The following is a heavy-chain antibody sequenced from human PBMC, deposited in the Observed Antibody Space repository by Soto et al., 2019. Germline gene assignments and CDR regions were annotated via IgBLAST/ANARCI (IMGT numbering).Heavy chain of an antibody. CDR1: EGTFNSYA. CDR3: ASVAIRCYLSFFDS. Sequence: AQVVQSGAEVRKPGSSVKLSCKASEGTFNSYAIAWVRQAPGQGLEWMGGIIPYYNTLNSAQKFQDRVTMSADDSPNTGYVELSSRRSDDTAVYFCASVAIRCYLSFFDSWGQGTLVSGSS. CDR2: IIPYYNTL. J-gene: IGHJ4*02. V-gene: IGHV1-69*01. D-gene: IGHD2-21*01.